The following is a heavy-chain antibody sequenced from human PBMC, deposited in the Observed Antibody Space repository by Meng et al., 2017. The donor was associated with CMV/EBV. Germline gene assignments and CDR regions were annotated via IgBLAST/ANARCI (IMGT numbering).Heavy chain of an antibody. Sequence: ASVKVSCKASGYTFTSYDINWVRQATGQGLEWMGRMNPNSGNTGYAQKFQGRVTMTRNTSISTAYMELSSLRSEDTAVYYCARGRGVVPAAIVQNWFDPWGQETLVTVSS. CDR3: ARGRGVVPAAIVQNWFDP. V-gene: IGHV1-8*01. CDR1: GYTFTSYD. D-gene: IGHD2-2*01. J-gene: IGHJ5*02. CDR2: MNPNSGNT.